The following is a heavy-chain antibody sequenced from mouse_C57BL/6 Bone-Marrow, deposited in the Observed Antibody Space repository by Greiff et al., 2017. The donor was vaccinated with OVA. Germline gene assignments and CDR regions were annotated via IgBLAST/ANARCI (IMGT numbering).Heavy chain of an antibody. D-gene: IGHD2-4*01. CDR3: ASPYDYDDYNAMDY. V-gene: IGHV1-50*01. CDR1: GYTFTSYW. CDR2: IDPSDSYT. Sequence: QVQLQQPGAELVKPGASVKLSCKASGYTFTSYWMQWVKQRPGQGLEWIGEIDPSDSYTNYNQKFKGKATLTVDTSSSTAYRQLSSLTSEDSAVYYCASPYDYDDYNAMDYWGQGTSVTVSS. J-gene: IGHJ4*01.